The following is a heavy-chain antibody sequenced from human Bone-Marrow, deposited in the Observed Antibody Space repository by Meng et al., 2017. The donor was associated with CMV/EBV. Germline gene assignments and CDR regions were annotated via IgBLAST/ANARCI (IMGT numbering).Heavy chain of an antibody. V-gene: IGHV4-61*01. CDR3: ARGISGRSYGMDV. Sequence: GSLRLSCTVSGGSVSSGSYYWSWIRQPPGKGLEWIGYIYYSGSTNYNPSLKSRVTISVDTSKNQFSLKLNSVTPEDTAVYYCARGISGRSYGMDVWGQGTTVTVSS. CDR2: IYYSGST. D-gene: IGHD1-26*01. J-gene: IGHJ6*02. CDR1: GGSVSSGSYY.